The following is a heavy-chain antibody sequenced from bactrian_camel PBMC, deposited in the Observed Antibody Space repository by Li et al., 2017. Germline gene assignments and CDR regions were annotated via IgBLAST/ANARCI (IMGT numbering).Heavy chain of an antibody. D-gene: IGHD5*01. CDR1: GVIYTYPSTR. CDR2: VYGIGST. CDR3: AARQPCKVWLGYEDPGEYNI. J-gene: IGHJ4*01. Sequence: QVQLVESGGGSVQAGGSLRLSCAASGVIYTYPSTRMGWFRQALGKEREKVAVVYGIGSTSHADSVKGRFTISRDNAKNTLYLQMNTLKPEDTAMYYCAARQPCKVWLGYEDPGEYNIWGQGTQVTVS. V-gene: IGHV3S53*01.